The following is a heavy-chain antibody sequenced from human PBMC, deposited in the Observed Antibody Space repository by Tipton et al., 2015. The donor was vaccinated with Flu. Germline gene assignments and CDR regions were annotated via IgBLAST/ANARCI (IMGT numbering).Heavy chain of an antibody. CDR3: ARRGAAITHYFDY. Sequence: LSLTCAASGFAFDDYAMSWVRQAPGKGLEWVSGLNWNGGNSGYADSVKGRFTISRDNAKNSLYLQMNSLRAEDTALYYCARRGAAITHYFDYWGQGTLVTVSS. CDR1: GFAFDDYA. J-gene: IGHJ4*02. V-gene: IGHV3-20*04. D-gene: IGHD3-16*01. CDR2: LNWNGGNS.